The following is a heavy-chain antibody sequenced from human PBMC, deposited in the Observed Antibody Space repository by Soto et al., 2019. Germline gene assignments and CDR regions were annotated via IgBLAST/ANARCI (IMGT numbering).Heavy chain of an antibody. V-gene: IGHV3-23*01. CDR3: ATERLLYFVSGTYFDY. J-gene: IGHJ4*02. D-gene: IGHD3-10*01. CDR1: GFTFSSHA. Sequence: EVQLLESGGGLVQPGGSLRVSCAASGFTFSSHAMSWVRQAPGKGLEWVSDISGSGGSTYYADSVKGRFTISRDNSKNTLYLQMNSLRAEDTAVYYCATERLLYFVSGTYFDYWGQGTLVTVSS. CDR2: ISGSGGST.